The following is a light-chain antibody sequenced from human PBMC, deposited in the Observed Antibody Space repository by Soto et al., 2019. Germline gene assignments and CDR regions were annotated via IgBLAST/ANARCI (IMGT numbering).Light chain of an antibody. J-gene: IGKJ1*01. V-gene: IGKV1-39*01. CDR3: QQYYSYPRT. CDR1: QSISTY. CDR2: TAS. Sequence: DIQMTQSPSSLSASVGDRVTITCRASQSISTYLNWYQQKPGKAPKLLIYTASSLQSGVPSRFRGSGSGTDFTLTISSLQSEDFATYYCQQYYSYPRTFGQGTKVDIK.